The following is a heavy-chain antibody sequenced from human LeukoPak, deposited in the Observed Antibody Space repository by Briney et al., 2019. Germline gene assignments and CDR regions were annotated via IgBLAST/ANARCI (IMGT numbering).Heavy chain of an antibody. CDR1: GGTFSSYA. CDR2: IIPILGIA. D-gene: IGHD2-2*01. Sequence: SVKVSCKASGGTFSSYAISWVRQAPGQGLEWMGRIIPILGIANYAQKFQGRVTITADKSTSTAYMELSSLRSEDTAVYYCARRHCSSAGCGPENNYGMDVWGQGTTVTVSS. V-gene: IGHV1-69*04. J-gene: IGHJ6*02. CDR3: ARRHCSSAGCGPENNYGMDV.